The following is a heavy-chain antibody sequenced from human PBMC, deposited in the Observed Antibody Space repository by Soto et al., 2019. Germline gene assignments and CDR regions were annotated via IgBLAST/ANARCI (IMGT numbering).Heavy chain of an antibody. CDR3: ARVRSSGWYANEYFQH. CDR1: GGSISSYY. Sequence: PSVTLAITCTVSGGSISSYYWSWIRQPPGKGLEWIGYIYYSGSTNYNPSLKSRVTISVDTSKNQFSLKLSSVTAADTAVYYCARVRSSGWYANEYFQHWGHCTLVTVSS. V-gene: IGHV4-59*01. CDR2: IYYSGST. D-gene: IGHD6-19*01. J-gene: IGHJ1*01.